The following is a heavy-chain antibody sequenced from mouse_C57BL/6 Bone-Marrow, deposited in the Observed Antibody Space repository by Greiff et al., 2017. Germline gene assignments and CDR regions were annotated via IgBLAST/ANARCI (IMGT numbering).Heavy chain of an antibody. V-gene: IGHV1-64*01. Sequence: QVQLQQPGAELVKPGASVKLSCKASGYTFTSYWMHWVKQRPGQGLEWIGMIHPNSGSTNYNEKFKSKATLTVDKSSSTAYMQLSSLTSEDSAVYYCARRRVYYGRNVDYWGQGTTLTVSS. CDR2: IHPNSGST. J-gene: IGHJ2*01. CDR3: ARRRVYYGRNVDY. CDR1: GYTFTSYW. D-gene: IGHD1-1*01.